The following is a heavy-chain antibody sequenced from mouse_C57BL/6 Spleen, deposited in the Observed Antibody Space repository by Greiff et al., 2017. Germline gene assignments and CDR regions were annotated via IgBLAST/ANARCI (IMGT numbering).Heavy chain of an antibody. CDR2: ISGGGGNT. CDR1: GFTFSSYT. D-gene: IGHD2-4*01. Sequence: DVKLVESGGGLVKPGGSLKLSCAASGFTFSSYTMSWVRQTPEKRLEWVATISGGGGNTYYPDSVKGRFTISRDNAKNTLYLQMSSLRSEDTALYYCARRGLREYFDYWGQGTTLTVSS. J-gene: IGHJ2*01. V-gene: IGHV5-9*01. CDR3: ARRGLREYFDY.